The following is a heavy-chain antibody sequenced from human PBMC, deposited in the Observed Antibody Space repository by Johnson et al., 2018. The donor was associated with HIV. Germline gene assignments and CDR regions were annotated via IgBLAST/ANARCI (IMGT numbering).Heavy chain of an antibody. CDR1: GFTFSNAW. Sequence: EVQLVESGGGLVQPGGSLRLSCEASGFTFSNAWMSWVRQAPGKGLEWVGRIKSKADGGTTDDAAPVKGRFTISRDDSKNTLYLQMNSLKIEDTAVYYCTDYNFWTKRAFDIWGQGTMVTVSS. V-gene: IGHV3-15*01. CDR3: TDYNFWTKRAFDI. CDR2: IKSKADGGTT. J-gene: IGHJ3*02. D-gene: IGHD3-3*01.